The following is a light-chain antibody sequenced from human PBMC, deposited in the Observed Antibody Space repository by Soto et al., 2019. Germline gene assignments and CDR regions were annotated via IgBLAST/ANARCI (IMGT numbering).Light chain of an antibody. Sequence: EIVLTQSPGTLSLSPGERATLSCRASQSVSSSYLAWYQQKTGQAPRLLIYGESSRATGIPARFSGSGSGTDFTLTISRLEPEDFAVYYCQKYGSSPRTCGQGTKVDIK. CDR3: QKYGSSPRT. V-gene: IGKV3-20*01. CDR1: QSVSSSY. CDR2: GES. J-gene: IGKJ1*01.